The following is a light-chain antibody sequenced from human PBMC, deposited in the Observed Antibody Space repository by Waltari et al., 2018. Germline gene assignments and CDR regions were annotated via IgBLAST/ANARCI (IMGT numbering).Light chain of an antibody. Sequence: EIVLTQSPGTLSLSPGERATLSCRASQSIGRSLVWYQQKPGQAPRLLIYDVTRRTPVIPDRFSGSRYGTDFSLTISRLEPEDLAVYYCQKYERLPATFGKGTTVEIK. CDR1: QSIGRS. CDR3: QKYERLPAT. V-gene: IGKV3-20*01. CDR2: DVT. J-gene: IGKJ1*01.